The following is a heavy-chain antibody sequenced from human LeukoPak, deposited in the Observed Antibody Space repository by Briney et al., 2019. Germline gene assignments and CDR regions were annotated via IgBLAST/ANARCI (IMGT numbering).Heavy chain of an antibody. V-gene: IGHV4-4*07. J-gene: IGHJ4*02. Sequence: SSETLSLTCAVSGGSISSYYWSWIRQPPGKGLEWIGRLYTSGSTNYNPSLKSRVTMSIDTSKNQFSLKLSSVTAADTADYYCGGDRGQYDTSGYLFDKWGQGTLGTVSS. CDR1: GGSISSYY. CDR2: LYTSGST. D-gene: IGHD3-22*01. CDR3: GGDRGQYDTSGYLFDK.